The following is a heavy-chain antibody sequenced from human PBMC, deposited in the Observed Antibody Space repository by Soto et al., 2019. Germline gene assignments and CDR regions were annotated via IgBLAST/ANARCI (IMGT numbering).Heavy chain of an antibody. CDR3: AKDRARYCGGGSCYSIFDY. CDR2: ISYDGSNK. CDR1: GFTFSSYG. V-gene: IGHV3-30*18. Sequence: QVQLVESGGGVVQPGRSLRLSCAASGFTFSSYGMHWVRQAPGKGLEWVAVISYDGSNKYYADSVKGRFTISRDNSKNTLYLLMHSLRAEDTAVYYCAKDRARYCGGGSCYSIFDYWGQGTLVTVSS. J-gene: IGHJ4*02. D-gene: IGHD2-15*01.